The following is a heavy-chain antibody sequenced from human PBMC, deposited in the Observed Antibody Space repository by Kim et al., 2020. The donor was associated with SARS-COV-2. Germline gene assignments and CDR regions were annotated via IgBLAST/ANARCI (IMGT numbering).Heavy chain of an antibody. CDR1: GFTFSDYY. CDR2: ISSSSSYT. V-gene: IGHV3-11*06. Sequence: GGSLRLSCAASGFTFSDYYMSWIRQAPGKGLEWVSYISSSSSYTNYADSVKGRFTISRDNAKNSLYLQMNSLRAEDTAVYYCARARDYYDSSGHLFHQFDYWGQGTLVTVSS. J-gene: IGHJ4*02. CDR3: ARARDYYDSSGHLFHQFDY. D-gene: IGHD3-22*01.